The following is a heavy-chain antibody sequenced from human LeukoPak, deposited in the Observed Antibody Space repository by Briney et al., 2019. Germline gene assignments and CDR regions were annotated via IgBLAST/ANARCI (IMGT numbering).Heavy chain of an antibody. Sequence: GFLRLFCSASGFNFCNYAMNWVRQAPGEGLEWGSTISGSGGRTYYADSVKGRFTISRDNSKNTLYLQMNSLRAEDTAVYYCAKSQWFGEELGYWGQGTLVTVSS. CDR3: AKSQWFGEELGY. V-gene: IGHV3-23*01. D-gene: IGHD3-10*01. CDR1: GFNFCNYA. J-gene: IGHJ4*02. CDR2: ISGSGGRT.